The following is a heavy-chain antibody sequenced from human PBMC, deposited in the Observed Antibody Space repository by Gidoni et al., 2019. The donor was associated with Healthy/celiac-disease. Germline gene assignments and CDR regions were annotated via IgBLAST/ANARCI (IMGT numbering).Heavy chain of an antibody. Sequence: EVQLVESGGGLVKPGGSLRLSCAASEFTFSSYSMNWVRQAPGKGLEWVSSISSSSSYIYYADSVKGRFTISRDNAKNSLYLQMNSLRAEDTAVYYCARDPGGSSSRVHKNWYFDLWGRGTLVTVSS. CDR3: ARDPGGSSSRVHKNWYFDL. CDR2: ISSSSSYI. CDR1: EFTFSSYS. J-gene: IGHJ2*01. D-gene: IGHD6-6*01. V-gene: IGHV3-21*01.